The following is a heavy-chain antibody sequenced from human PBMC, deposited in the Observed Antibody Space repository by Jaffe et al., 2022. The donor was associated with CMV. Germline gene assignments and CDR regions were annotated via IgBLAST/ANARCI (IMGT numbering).Heavy chain of an antibody. J-gene: IGHJ6*03. CDR1: GFTFSSYG. CDR3: ARGYRELLYYYYYYYMDV. CDR2: IWYDGSNK. V-gene: IGHV3-33*08. D-gene: IGHD2-21*02. Sequence: QVQLVESGGGVVQPGRSLRLSCAASGFTFSSYGMHWVRQAPGKGLEWVAVIWYDGSNKYYADSVKGRFTISRDNSKNTLYLQMNSLRAEDTAVYYCARGYRELLYYYYYYYMDVWGKGTTVTVSS.